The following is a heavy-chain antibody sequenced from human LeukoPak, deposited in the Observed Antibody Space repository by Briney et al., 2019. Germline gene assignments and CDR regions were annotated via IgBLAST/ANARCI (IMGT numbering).Heavy chain of an antibody. V-gene: IGHV3-30*02. Sequence: GGSLRLSCAASEFTFSSYGMHWVRQAPGKGLEWVAFIRYDGSNKYYADSVKGRFTISRDNSKNTLYLQMNSLRAEDTAVYYCAKADLRYYYMDVWGKGTTVTVSS. CDR3: AKADLRYYYMDV. CDR2: IRYDGSNK. CDR1: EFTFSSYG. J-gene: IGHJ6*03.